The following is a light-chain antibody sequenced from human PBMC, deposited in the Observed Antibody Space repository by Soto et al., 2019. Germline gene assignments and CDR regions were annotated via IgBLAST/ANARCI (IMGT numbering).Light chain of an antibody. CDR1: QDVRSG. V-gene: IGKV1-12*01. Sequence: DIQMTQSPSSVSASAGDRVTITCRASQDVRSGLAWYQQKPGKAPKLLIYAASSLQSGIPSRFSGSGSGTDFTLTISSLQPEESATYSCQQANSFPWTFGQGTKVELE. CDR3: QQANSFPWT. J-gene: IGKJ1*01. CDR2: AAS.